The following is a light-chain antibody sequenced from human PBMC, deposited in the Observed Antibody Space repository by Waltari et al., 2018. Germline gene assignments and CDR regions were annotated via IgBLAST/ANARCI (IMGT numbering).Light chain of an antibody. CDR1: SSDVGRSNS. J-gene: IGLJ3*02. V-gene: IGLV2-14*03. CDR3: SSQSSNNVVL. CDR2: DVS. Sequence: QSALPQPASVSGSLGQSIALPCSGISSDVGRSNSVSWYQDHPGQGPKVIIYDVSDRPSGVSARFSGSKSGNTASLTISGLQAEDEADYYCSSQSSNNVVLFGGGTKVTVL.